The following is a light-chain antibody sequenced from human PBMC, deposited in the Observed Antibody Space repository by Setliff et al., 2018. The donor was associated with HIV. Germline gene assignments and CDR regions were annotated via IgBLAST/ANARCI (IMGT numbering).Light chain of an antibody. Sequence: QSALTQPASVSGSPGQSTTISCTGTSNDVGRYDLVSWYQQHPARAPKLIIYQATRRPSGVSNRFSGSKSGNVASLTISGLQAEDEADYYCCSNTGSNTFVFGTGTKVTVL. J-gene: IGLJ1*01. CDR2: QAT. CDR3: CSNTGSNTFV. CDR1: SNDVGRYDL. V-gene: IGLV2-23*01.